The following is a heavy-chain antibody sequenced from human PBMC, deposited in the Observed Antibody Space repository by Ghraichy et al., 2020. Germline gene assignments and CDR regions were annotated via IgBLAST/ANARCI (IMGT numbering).Heavy chain of an antibody. V-gene: IGHV3-74*01. CDR3: ASVNVLRYDHSTFDI. D-gene: IGHD3-9*01. Sequence: GALRLSCVASGFPFSNYWMHWVRQAPGKGLVWVSRINSDGTSTIYADSVKGRFTISRDNAKNTLYLQMNSLRAEDSAVYYCASVNVLRYDHSTFDIWGQGTMLTVSS. CDR2: INSDGTST. J-gene: IGHJ3*02. CDR1: GFPFSNYW.